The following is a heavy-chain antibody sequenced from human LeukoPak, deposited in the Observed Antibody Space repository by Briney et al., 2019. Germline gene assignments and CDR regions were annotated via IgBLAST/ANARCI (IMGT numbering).Heavy chain of an antibody. J-gene: IGHJ4*02. CDR1: GLTFSDFH. V-gene: IGHV3-11*01. D-gene: IGHD1-26*01. CDR3: ARLSGTYSRGGDH. Sequence: GGSLRLSCTASGLTFSDFHMSWIRQAPGKGLEWVSHISGSGYAIHHPGSVKGRFTISRDNAKNSLYLQMNSLRVEDSAVYYCARLSGTYSRGGDHWGQGTLVTVSS. CDR2: ISGSGYAI.